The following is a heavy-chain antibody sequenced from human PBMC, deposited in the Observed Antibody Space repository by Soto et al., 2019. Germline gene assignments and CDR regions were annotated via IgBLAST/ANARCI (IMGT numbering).Heavy chain of an antibody. J-gene: IGHJ6*03. CDR3: ARSPRNKIYDFWRGEGYYYSYMDV. D-gene: IGHD3-3*01. V-gene: IGHV4-59*08. Sequence: SETLSLTCTVSGGSISSYYWSWIRQPPGKGLEWIGYIYYSGSTNYNPSLKSRVTISVDTSKNQFSLKLSSVTAADTAVYYCARSPRNKIYDFWRGEGYYYSYMDVWGKGTTVTVSS. CDR1: GGSISSYY. CDR2: IYYSGST.